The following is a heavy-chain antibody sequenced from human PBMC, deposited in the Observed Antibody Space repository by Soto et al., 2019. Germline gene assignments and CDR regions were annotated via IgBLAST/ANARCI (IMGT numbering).Heavy chain of an antibody. V-gene: IGHV2-5*02. J-gene: IGHJ4*02. Sequence: QITLNESGPTVVRPTETLTLTCRFSGFSLTTSGVGVGWIRQSPGKAPEWLALIYWDDDKRYSASLKSRLTTTKDTSKNQVVMTVYDLDPTDTAIYYCAHTVHREVFRFVTTTAFYFDFWGQGAPVAVSS. CDR1: GFSLTTSGVG. CDR2: IYWDDDK. CDR3: AHTVHREVFRFVTTTAFYFDF. D-gene: IGHD4-17*01.